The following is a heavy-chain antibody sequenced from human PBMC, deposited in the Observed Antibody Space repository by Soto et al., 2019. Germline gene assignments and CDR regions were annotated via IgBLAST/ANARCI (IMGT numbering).Heavy chain of an antibody. J-gene: IGHJ6*02. CDR3: ARGREYYDFWSGYSSGYYGMDV. CDR2: INHSGST. CDR1: GGSFSGYY. D-gene: IGHD3-3*01. Sequence: SETLSLTCAVYGGSFSGYYWSWIRQPPGKGLEWIGEINHSGSTNYNPSLKSRVTISVDTSKNQFSLKLSSVTAADTAVYYCARGREYYDFWSGYSSGYYGMDVWGQGTTVNVS. V-gene: IGHV4-34*01.